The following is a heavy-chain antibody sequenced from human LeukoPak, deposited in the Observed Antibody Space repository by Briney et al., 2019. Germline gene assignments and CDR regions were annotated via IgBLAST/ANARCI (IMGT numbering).Heavy chain of an antibody. Sequence: SETLSLTCAVSGYSLSSGYYWGWIRQPPGKGLEWIGSIYHSGSTYYNPSLKSRVTISVDTSKNQFSLKLSSVTAADTAVYYCARADYGSGSYYNSNWFDPWGQGTLVTVSS. CDR2: IYHSGST. CDR3: ARADYGSGSYYNSNWFDP. D-gene: IGHD3-10*01. V-gene: IGHV4-38-2*01. CDR1: GYSLSSGYY. J-gene: IGHJ5*02.